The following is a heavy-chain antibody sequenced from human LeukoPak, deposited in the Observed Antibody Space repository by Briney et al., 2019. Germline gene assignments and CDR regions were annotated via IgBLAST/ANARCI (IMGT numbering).Heavy chain of an antibody. CDR1: GFTFSSYA. Sequence: GGSLRLSCAASGFTFSSYAMSWVRQAPGKGLEWVSTISGSGTATYYADSVKGRFTISRDNSKNTLYLQVNSLRAEDTAVYYCAKWEGSSGCAFDYWGQGTLVTVSS. D-gene: IGHD3-22*01. V-gene: IGHV3-23*01. CDR2: ISGSGTAT. CDR3: AKWEGSSGCAFDY. J-gene: IGHJ4*02.